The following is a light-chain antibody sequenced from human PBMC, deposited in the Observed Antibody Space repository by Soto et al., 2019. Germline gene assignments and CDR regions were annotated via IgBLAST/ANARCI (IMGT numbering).Light chain of an antibody. J-gene: IGKJ4*01. CDR3: RKYNSAPLP. V-gene: IGKV1-27*01. CDR1: QGISNY. CDR2: AAS. Sequence: DIQMTQSPSSLSASVGDRVTITCRASQGISNYLAWYQQKPGKVPKLLIYAASTLQSGFPSRFSCSGSGTEFTLTISSLQPEDVATYYCRKYNSAPLPFDGGTKVQIK.